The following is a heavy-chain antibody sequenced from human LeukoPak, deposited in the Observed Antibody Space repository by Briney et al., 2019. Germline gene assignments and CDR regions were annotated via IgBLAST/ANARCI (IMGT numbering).Heavy chain of an antibody. CDR1: GYTFTSYY. D-gene: IGHD4-17*01. Sequence: EASVTVSCTASGYTFTSYYMHWVRQAPGQGLEWMGIINPSGGSTSYAQKFQGRVTMTRDTSTSTVYMGLSSLRSEDTAVYYCARDLFSEFQVDYGDLNDYWGQGTLVTVSS. CDR3: ARDLFSEFQVDYGDLNDY. J-gene: IGHJ4*02. CDR2: INPSGGST. V-gene: IGHV1-46*01.